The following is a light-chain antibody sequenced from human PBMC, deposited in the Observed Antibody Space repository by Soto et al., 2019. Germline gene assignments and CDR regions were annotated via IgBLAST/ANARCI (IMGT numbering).Light chain of an antibody. CDR3: AKWDDSLRVYV. CDR1: NSRSGSNY. V-gene: IGLV1-47*01. Sequence: QSVLPQPPSASGTPGQRVTISCSTTNSRSGSNYVYWYQQLPGAAPKLLIYRNDQRPSGVPDRFSASKSGTSASLAISGLRSEDEADYFCAKWDDSLRVYVFGSGTKVXVL. CDR2: RND. J-gene: IGLJ1*01.